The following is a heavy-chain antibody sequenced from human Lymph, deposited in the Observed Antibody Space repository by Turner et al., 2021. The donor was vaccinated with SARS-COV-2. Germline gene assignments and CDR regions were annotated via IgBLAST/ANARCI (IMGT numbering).Heavy chain of an antibody. CDR2: IYSGGSR. CDR3: ATPGLSSSSLNY. V-gene: IGHV3-53*01. Sequence: EVQLVHCGGGLIHPGGSVRLPCPASGFTVRSNYMSWVRQAPGKRLEWVSLIYSGGSRYYADSVKGRFTITRDNSKNTLYLQMNSLRAEDTAVYYCATPGLSSSSLNYWGQGTLVTVSS. CDR1: GFTVRSNY. J-gene: IGHJ4*02. D-gene: IGHD6-6*01.